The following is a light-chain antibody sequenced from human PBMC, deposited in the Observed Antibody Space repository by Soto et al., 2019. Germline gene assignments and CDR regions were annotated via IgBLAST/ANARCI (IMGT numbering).Light chain of an antibody. V-gene: IGLV2-8*01. CDR3: ASYAGGNKV. CDR1: SSDVGAYNY. J-gene: IGLJ1*01. CDR2: EVT. Sequence: QSALTQPPSASGSPGQSVTISCTGTSSDVGAYNYVSWYQQHPGKAPKLMIYEVTKRPSGVPDRFSGSKSGNTASLTVSGLLPEDEADYYCASYAGGNKVFGTGTKLTV.